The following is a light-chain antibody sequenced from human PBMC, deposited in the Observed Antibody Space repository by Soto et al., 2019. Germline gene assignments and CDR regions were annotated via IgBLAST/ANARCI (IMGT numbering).Light chain of an antibody. Sequence: QSAPTQPRSVSGSPGQSVTISCTGTSSDVDAYKRVSWYQQHPGSAPKLIIYEVSNRPSGVPDRFSGSKSGTTASLRISGLQAEDEADYDCYSYVGSHTWVLGTATKLTVL. CDR3: YSYVGSHTWV. CDR1: SSDVDAYKR. V-gene: IGLV2-11*01. CDR2: EVS. J-gene: IGLJ1*01.